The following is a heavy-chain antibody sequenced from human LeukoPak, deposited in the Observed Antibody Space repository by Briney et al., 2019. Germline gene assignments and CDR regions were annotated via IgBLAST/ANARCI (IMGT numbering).Heavy chain of an antibody. Sequence: GGSLRLSCAASGFTFDDYAMHWVRQAPGKGLEWVSGISWNSGSIGYADSVKGRFTISRDNAKNSLYLQMNSLRAEDTALYYCAKDMRGHSSGWYNDYWGQGTLVTVSS. J-gene: IGHJ4*02. CDR3: AKDMRGHSSGWYNDY. V-gene: IGHV3-9*01. CDR1: GFTFDDYA. D-gene: IGHD6-19*01. CDR2: ISWNSGSI.